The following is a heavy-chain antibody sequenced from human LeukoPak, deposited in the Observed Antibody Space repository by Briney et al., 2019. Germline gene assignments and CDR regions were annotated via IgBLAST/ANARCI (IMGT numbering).Heavy chain of an antibody. D-gene: IGHD1-14*01. CDR1: GYSISSGYY. V-gene: IGHV4-38-2*02. J-gene: IGHJ4*02. CDR2: IYHSGST. CDR3: AGDAGNFDY. Sequence: SETLSLTCTVSGYSISSGYYWGWIRQPPGKGLEWIGSIYHSGSTYYNPSLKSRVTISVDTSKNQFSLKLSSVTAADTAVYYCAGDAGNFDYWGQGTLVTVSS.